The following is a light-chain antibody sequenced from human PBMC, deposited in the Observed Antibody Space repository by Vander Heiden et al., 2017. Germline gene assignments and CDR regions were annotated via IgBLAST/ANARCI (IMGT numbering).Light chain of an antibody. CDR1: DSDIGTYNY. Sequence: QSALTQPAPVSGSPGQTITISCTGTDSDIGTYNYVSWYQQHPGKVPKLIIYDVSNRPSGVSNRFSGSKSGNTASLTISGLQADDEAVYYCSSYTSSSTLWMFGGGTQLSVL. CDR3: SSYTSSSTLWM. V-gene: IGLV2-14*03. J-gene: IGLJ3*02. CDR2: DVS.